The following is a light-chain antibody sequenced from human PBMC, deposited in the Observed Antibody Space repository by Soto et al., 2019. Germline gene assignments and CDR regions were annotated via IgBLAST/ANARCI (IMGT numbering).Light chain of an antibody. J-gene: IGKJ2*01. CDR1: ESVSIN. V-gene: IGKV3-15*01. CDR2: SAS. Sequence: EIGMTQSPATLSVSPGERATLFCRASESVSINLAWYQQRLGQAPRLLIYSASTRATGIPARFSGSGSGTEFILTISSLQSEDFAVYYCQQYNNWPPGYTFGQGTKVDIK. CDR3: QQYNNWPPGYT.